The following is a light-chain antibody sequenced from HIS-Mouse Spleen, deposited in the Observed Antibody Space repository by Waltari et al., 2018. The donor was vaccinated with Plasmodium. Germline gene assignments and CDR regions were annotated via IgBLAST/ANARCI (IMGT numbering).Light chain of an antibody. V-gene: IGKV3-15*01. CDR3: QQYNNWPRGT. Sequence: EIVMTQSPATLSVSPGERATLSCRASQSVSSNLAGYQQKPGQAPRLLIYGASTRATGIPAMFSGSGSGTEFTLTISSMQSEDFAVYYCQQYNNWPRGTFGQGTKVEIK. J-gene: IGKJ1*01. CDR1: QSVSSN. CDR2: GAS.